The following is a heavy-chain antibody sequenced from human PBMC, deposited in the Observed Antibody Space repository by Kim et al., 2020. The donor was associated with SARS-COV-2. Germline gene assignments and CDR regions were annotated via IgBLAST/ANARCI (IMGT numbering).Heavy chain of an antibody. CDR1: GFTFDDYA. CDR2: ISWNSGSI. D-gene: IGHD3-22*01. Sequence: GGSLRLSCAASGFTFDDYAMHWVRQAPGKGLEWVSGISWNSGSIGYADSVKGRFTISRDNAKNSLYLQMNSLRAEDTALYYCAKDGLYGMDVWGRGTTVT. CDR3: AKDGLYGMDV. V-gene: IGHV3-9*01. J-gene: IGHJ6*02.